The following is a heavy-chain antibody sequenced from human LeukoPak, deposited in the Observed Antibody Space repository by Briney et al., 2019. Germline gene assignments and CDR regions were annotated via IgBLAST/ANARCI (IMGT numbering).Heavy chain of an antibody. CDR1: GYTFTSYG. V-gene: IGHV1-18*01. D-gene: IGHD2-15*01. CDR3: ARDTPFCSGGSCYVDY. Sequence: ASVKVSCKASGYTFTSYGISWVRQAPGQGLEWMGWISAYNGNTNYAQKLQGRVTMTTDTSTSTAYMELRSLRSDDTAVYYCARDTPFCSGGSCYVDYWGQGTLVTVSS. J-gene: IGHJ4*02. CDR2: ISAYNGNT.